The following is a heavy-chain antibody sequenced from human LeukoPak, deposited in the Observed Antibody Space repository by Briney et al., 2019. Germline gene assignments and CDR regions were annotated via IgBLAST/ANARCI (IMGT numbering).Heavy chain of an antibody. CDR2: ISRNSGDI. CDR3: DYNSGSYRDPAFDI. J-gene: IGHJ3*02. Sequence: GGSLRLSCAASGFTFDDYAMHWVRQAPGKGLEWVSGISRNSGDIGYADSVKGRFTISRDNAKNSLYLQMNSLRPEDTALYYCDYNSGSYRDPAFDIWGQGTMVTVSS. D-gene: IGHD3-10*01. V-gene: IGHV3-9*01. CDR1: GFTFDDYA.